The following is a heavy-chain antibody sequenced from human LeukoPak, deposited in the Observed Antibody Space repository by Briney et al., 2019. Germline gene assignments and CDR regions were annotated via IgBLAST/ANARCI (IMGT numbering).Heavy chain of an antibody. CDR1: GGSISSSNW. CDR2: IYHSGST. V-gene: IGHV4-4*02. CDR3: ARGTVGSSSWYLDY. D-gene: IGHD6-13*01. J-gene: IGHJ4*02. Sequence: SGTLSLTCAVSGGSISSSNWWSWVRQPPGKGLEWIGEIYHSGSTNYNPSLKSRVTISVDKSKNQFSLKLSFVTAADTAVYYCARGTVGSSSWYLDYWGQGTLVTVSS.